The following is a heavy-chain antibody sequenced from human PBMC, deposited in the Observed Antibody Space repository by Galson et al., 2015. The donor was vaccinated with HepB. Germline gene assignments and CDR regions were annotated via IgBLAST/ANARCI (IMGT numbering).Heavy chain of an antibody. V-gene: IGHV2-70*01. CDR2: IDWDDDK. CDR3: ARNNWNEEEGVGMDV. D-gene: IGHD1-1*01. J-gene: IGHJ6*02. Sequence: PALVKPTQTLTLTCTFSGFSLSTSGMCVSWIRRPPGKALEWLALIDWDDDKYYSTSLKTRLTISKDTSKNQVVLTMTNMDPVDTATYYCARNNWNEEEGVGMDVWGQGTTVTVSS. CDR1: GFSLSTSGMC.